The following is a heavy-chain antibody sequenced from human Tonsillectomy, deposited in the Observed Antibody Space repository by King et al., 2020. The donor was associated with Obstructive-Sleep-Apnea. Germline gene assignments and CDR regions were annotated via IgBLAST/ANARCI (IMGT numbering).Heavy chain of an antibody. CDR3: AKFIEYYSLDL. J-gene: IGHJ6*02. CDR1: GASVISGTYY. Sequence: LQLQESGPRQVKPSETLSLTCSVSGASVISGTYYWRWIRQPPGKGLEWIGHIYPSGSTDFNPSLKSRLTISLDTSGNSFSLRLRSVTAADTAVYYCAKFIEYYSLDLWGQGTTVTVSS. V-gene: IGHV4-61*01. D-gene: IGHD2/OR15-2a*01. CDR2: IYPSGST.